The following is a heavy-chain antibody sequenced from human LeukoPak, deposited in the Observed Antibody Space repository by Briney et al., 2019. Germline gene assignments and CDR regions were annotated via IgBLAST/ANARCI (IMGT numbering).Heavy chain of an antibody. D-gene: IGHD3-22*01. CDR2: INGDGTTI. CDR3: ARERDPPEYYYDSSGYHDAFDI. Sequence: GGSLRLSCAASGFTFSSYWMHWVRQAPGKGLVWISRINGDGTTIYYADSVKGRFTISRDNAKNSLYLQMNSLRAEDTAVYYCARERDPPEYYYDSSGYHDAFDIWGQGTMVTVSS. CDR1: GFTFSSYW. J-gene: IGHJ3*02. V-gene: IGHV3-74*01.